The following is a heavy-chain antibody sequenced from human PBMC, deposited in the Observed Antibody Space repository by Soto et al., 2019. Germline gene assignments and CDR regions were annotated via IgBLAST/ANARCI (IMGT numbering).Heavy chain of an antibody. Sequence: GGSLRHSCEVSGFPFSDHYMDWVRQAPGKGLEWVGRSRNKANSFSTAYAPSVKGRFTISRDDSKSSLYLQMNSLKTDDTAVYYCTRIAYNYGPGDYWGQGTLVTVSS. CDR3: TRIAYNYGPGDY. J-gene: IGHJ4*02. CDR1: GFPFSDHY. D-gene: IGHD2-21*01. V-gene: IGHV3-72*01. CDR2: SRNKANSFST.